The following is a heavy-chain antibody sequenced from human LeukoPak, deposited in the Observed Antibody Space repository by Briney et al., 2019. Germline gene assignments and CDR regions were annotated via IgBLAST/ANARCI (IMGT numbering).Heavy chain of an antibody. V-gene: IGHV3-7*01. CDR2: IKQDGSEK. Sequence: PGGSLRLSCAASGFTFSNYWMTWVRQAPGKGLEWVANIKQDGSEKYYVDSVKGRFTISRDNAKNSLYLQMNSLRAEDTAVYYCARVRSSCSDASCFRFFDPWGQGTLVTVSS. CDR3: ARVRSSCSDASCFRFFDP. J-gene: IGHJ5*02. D-gene: IGHD2-15*01. CDR1: GFTFSNYW.